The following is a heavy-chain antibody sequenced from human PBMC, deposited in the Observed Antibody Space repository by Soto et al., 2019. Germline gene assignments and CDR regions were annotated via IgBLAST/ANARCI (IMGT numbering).Heavy chain of an antibody. CDR2: LYHTGST. CDR3: ARATGTLRSRNCDY. V-gene: IGHV4-31*03. J-gene: IGHJ4*02. D-gene: IGHD1-1*01. Sequence: PSETLSLTCSVPGGSISTVGHYWTLIRQPPGKGLEWIGSLYHTGSTYYSKSLRSRLTMSVDTSKSQFSLRLSSVTSADTAVYYCARATGTLRSRNCDYWGQGSLVTVSS. CDR1: GGSISTVGHY.